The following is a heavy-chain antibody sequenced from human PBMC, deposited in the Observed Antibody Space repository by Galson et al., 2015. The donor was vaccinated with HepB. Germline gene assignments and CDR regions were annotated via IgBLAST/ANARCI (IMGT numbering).Heavy chain of an antibody. CDR2: ITWNGGST. CDR1: GFTFDDYG. CDR3: ARPLEVVRGIILSPFDF. D-gene: IGHD3-10*01. Sequence: SLRLSCAASGFTFDDYGMNWVRQAPGKGLEWVSGITWNGGSTGYAESVKGRFTISRDNAKNSLYLQMNSLRAEDTALYYCARPLEVVRGIILSPFDFWGQGTLVTVSS. V-gene: IGHV3-20*04. J-gene: IGHJ4*02.